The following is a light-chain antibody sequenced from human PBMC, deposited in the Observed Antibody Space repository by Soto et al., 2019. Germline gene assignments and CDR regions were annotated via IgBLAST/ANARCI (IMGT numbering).Light chain of an antibody. CDR1: ASDVGGYNY. V-gene: IGLV2-14*03. CDR2: DVS. CDR3: SSYTDISTYV. J-gene: IGLJ1*01. Sequence: QSALTQPASVSGSPGQSITISCTGTASDVGGYNYVSWYQQHPGKVPKVMIFDVSDRPSGVSNRFSGSKSGNTASLTISGLQAEDEADYYCSSYTDISTYVFGTGTKVTVL.